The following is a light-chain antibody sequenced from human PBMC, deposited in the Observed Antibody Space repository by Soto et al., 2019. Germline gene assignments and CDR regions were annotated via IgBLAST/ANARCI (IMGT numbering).Light chain of an antibody. CDR1: QSVSSTY. J-gene: IGKJ4*01. CDR3: QQYNSWPPLT. Sequence: EIVMTQSPATLSVSPGGRATLSCRASQSVSSTYLAWYQQKPGQPPRLLIYGAYTRATGVPARFSGSGSGTEFTLTINSLQSEDFAVYYCQQYNSWPPLTFGGGTKVDIK. CDR2: GAY. V-gene: IGKV3-15*01.